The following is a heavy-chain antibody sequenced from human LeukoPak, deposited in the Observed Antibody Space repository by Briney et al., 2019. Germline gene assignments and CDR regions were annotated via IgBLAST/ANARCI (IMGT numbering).Heavy chain of an antibody. Sequence: PGGSLRLSCATSGFIFSSDSMIWVRQAPGKGLEWVSSISSTGAYIYYADSLKGRFTISRDNAKNSLYLQMNSLRAEDTAVYYCASSVGWGQGTLVTVSS. V-gene: IGHV3-21*01. CDR2: ISSTGAYI. CDR1: GFIFSSDS. J-gene: IGHJ4*02. CDR3: ASSVG. D-gene: IGHD2-15*01.